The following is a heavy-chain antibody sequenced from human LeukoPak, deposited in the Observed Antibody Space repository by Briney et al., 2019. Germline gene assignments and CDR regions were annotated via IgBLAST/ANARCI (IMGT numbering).Heavy chain of an antibody. CDR2: ISGSGDIT. J-gene: IGHJ4*02. CDR1: GFTFSSYA. D-gene: IGHD2-15*01. CDR3: ARIGPYCSGGSCFNDY. V-gene: IGHV3-23*01. Sequence: PGGSLRLSCAASGFTFSSYAMSWVRQAPGKGLEWVSAISGSGDITYYADSVKGRFTISRDNSKKTLYLQMNSLRAEDTAVYYCARIGPYCSGGSCFNDYWGQGTLVTVSS.